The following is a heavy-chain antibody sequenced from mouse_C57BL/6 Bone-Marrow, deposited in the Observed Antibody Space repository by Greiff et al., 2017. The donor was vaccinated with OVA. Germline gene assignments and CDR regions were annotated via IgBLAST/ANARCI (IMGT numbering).Heavy chain of an antibody. Sequence: VQLQQSGAELVRPGASVTLSCKASGYTFTDYEMHWVKQTPVHGLEWIGAIDPETGGTAYNQKFKGKAILTADKSSSTAYMELRSLTSEDSAVYYCTRYGNYFFAYWGQGTLVTVSA. CDR1: GYTFTDYE. CDR3: TRYGNYFFAY. J-gene: IGHJ3*01. V-gene: IGHV1-15*01. CDR2: IDPETGGT. D-gene: IGHD2-1*01.